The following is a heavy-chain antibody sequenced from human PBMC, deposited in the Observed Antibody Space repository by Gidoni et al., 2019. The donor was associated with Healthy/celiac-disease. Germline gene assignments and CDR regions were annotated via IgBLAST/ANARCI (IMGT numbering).Heavy chain of an antibody. D-gene: IGHD2-15*01. V-gene: IGHV4-59*01. J-gene: IGHJ5*02. CDR2: IDYSGST. CDR3: ARRYCSGGSCYSGHWFDP. CDR1: GGAISSYY. Sequence: QVQLQESGPGLVKPSETLSLTCTVYGGAISSYYWSWIRQPPGKGLGWIGYIDYSGSTNYDPSLKSRVTISVDTSKNLFSLKLSSVTAADTAVYYCARRYCSGGSCYSGHWFDPWGQGTLVTVSS.